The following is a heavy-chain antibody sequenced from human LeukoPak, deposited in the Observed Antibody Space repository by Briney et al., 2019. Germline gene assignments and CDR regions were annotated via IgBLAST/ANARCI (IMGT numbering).Heavy chain of an antibody. CDR3: AKVVWFGELTNMDV. CDR1: GFTFSNAW. J-gene: IGHJ6*03. CDR2: ISGSGGST. D-gene: IGHD3-10*01. V-gene: IGHV3-23*01. Sequence: GGSLRLSCAASGFTFSNAWMSWVRQAPGKGLEWVSAISGSGGSTYYADSVKGRFTISRDNSKNTLYLQMNSLRAEDTAVYYCAKVVWFGELTNMDVWGKGTTVTISS.